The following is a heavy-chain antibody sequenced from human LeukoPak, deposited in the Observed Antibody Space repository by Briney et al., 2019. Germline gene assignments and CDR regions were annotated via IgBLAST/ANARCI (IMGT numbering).Heavy chain of an antibody. CDR3: WGFFYGSPPDWFDP. J-gene: IGHJ5*02. Sequence: GESLRLSCAASGFTFSDYYMSWIRQAPGKGLEWVSYISSSGSTIYYADSVKGRFAISRDNAKNSLYLQMNSLRAEDTAVYYWWGFFYGSPPDWFDPWGQGTLVTVSS. V-gene: IGHV3-11*01. CDR2: ISSSGSTI. D-gene: IGHD2/OR15-2a*01. CDR1: GFTFSDYY.